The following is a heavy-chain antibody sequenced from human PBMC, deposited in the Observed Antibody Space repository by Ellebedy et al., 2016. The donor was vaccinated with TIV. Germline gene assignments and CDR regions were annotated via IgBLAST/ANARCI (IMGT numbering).Heavy chain of an antibody. V-gene: IGHV3-21*04. D-gene: IGHD3-22*01. J-gene: IGHJ4*02. Sequence: GGSLRLSXAASGFTFSSYSMNWVRQAPGKGLEWVSSISSSSSYIYYADSVKGRFTISRDNAKNSLYLQMNSLRAEDTAVYYCARDHSSGYYFDYWGQGTLVTVSS. CDR2: ISSSSSYI. CDR1: GFTFSSYS. CDR3: ARDHSSGYYFDY.